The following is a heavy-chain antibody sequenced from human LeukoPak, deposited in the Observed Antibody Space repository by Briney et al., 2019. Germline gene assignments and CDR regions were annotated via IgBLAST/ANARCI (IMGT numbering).Heavy chain of an antibody. CDR2: ISNSGRTI. J-gene: IGHJ4*02. Sequence: GGSLRLSCAASGFTFTDYEMNWVRQAPGKGLEWGSYISNSGRTIYYADSVKGRFTISRDSAQNSLYLQMNTLRAEDTAVYYCAKPRRYSASYPYFDYWGQGTLVTVSS. CDR3: AKPRRYSASYPYFDY. CDR1: GFTFTDYE. V-gene: IGHV3-48*03. D-gene: IGHD1-26*01.